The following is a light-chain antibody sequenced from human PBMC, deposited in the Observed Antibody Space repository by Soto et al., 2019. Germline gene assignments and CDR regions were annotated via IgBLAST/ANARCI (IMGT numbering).Light chain of an antibody. CDR3: KQCYSAPLFT. CDR1: QSVLYSTNKKKY. V-gene: IGKV4-1*01. CDR2: WAW. Sequence: DIVMTQSPDSLVVSLGERATINCKSSQSVLYSTNKKKYLPWYQRRPGQPPKVLMSWAWTRESGVPDRFMGRGSGTDFSLSIRSPLAEDVALYYCKQCYSAPLFTCGRGTNVDI. J-gene: IGKJ3*01.